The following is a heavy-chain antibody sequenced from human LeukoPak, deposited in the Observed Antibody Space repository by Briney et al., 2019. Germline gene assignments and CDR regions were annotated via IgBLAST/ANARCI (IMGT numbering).Heavy chain of an antibody. CDR2: ISSSSSYI. Sequence: GGSLRLSCAASGFTFSSYSMNWVRQAPGKGLEWVSSISSSSSYIYYADSVKGRFTISRDNAKNSLYLQMNSLRAEDTAVYYCARYAIVGATEPGIWGQGTVVTVSS. CDR1: GFTFSSYS. V-gene: IGHV3-21*01. D-gene: IGHD1-26*01. J-gene: IGHJ3*02. CDR3: ARYAIVGATEPGI.